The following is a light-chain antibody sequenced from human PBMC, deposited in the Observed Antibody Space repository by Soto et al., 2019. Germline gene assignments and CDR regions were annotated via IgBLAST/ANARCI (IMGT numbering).Light chain of an antibody. V-gene: IGKV3-20*01. J-gene: IGKJ5*01. CDR1: QSVSSSY. Sequence: EIVLTQSPGNLSLSPGERATLYCRASQSVSSSYLAWYQQKPGQAPRLLIYGASSRATGIPDRFSGSGSGTDFTLTISRLEPEDSAVYYCQQYGSSPSITFGQGTRLEIK. CDR3: QQYGSSPSIT. CDR2: GAS.